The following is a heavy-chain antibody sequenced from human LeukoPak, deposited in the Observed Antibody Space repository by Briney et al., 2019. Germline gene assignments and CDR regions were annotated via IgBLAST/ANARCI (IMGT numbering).Heavy chain of an antibody. CDR1: GGSISSYY. J-gene: IGHJ4*02. CDR3: TGGYSYGKKDY. Sequence: SETLSLTCTVSGGSISSYYWSWIRQPPGKGLEWIGYIYYSGSTNYNPSLKSRVTISVDTSKNQFSLKLSSVTAADTAVYYCTGGYSYGKKDYWGQGTLVTVSS. D-gene: IGHD5-18*01. V-gene: IGHV4-59*01. CDR2: IYYSGST.